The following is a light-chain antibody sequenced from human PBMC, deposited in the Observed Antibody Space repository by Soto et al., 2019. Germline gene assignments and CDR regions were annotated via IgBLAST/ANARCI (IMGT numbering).Light chain of an antibody. CDR2: AAS. J-gene: IGKJ1*01. CDR1: QCISSY. Sequence: RVTHQPARSGTSTVDRGTITFRASQCISSYLAWYQQKPGKAHKLLMYAASTLQSGVPSRLSVSGCGTDFTLTISRLAREEFAVYYCQQYGSSGTLGQGTKVDIK. V-gene: IGKV1-8*01. CDR3: QQYGSSGT.